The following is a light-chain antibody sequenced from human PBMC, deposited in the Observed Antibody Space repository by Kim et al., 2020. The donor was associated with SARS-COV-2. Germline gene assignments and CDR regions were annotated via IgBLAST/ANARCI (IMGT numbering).Light chain of an antibody. CDR1: GTDIGGYNS. CDR3: SSFTSSVSYV. Sequence: SELTQSASVSGSPGQSITISCTGSGTDIGGYNSVSWYQQLPGKAPKLMIYGVSDRPSGVSYRFSGSKSGNTASLTISGLQAEDEADYFCSSFTSSVSYV. V-gene: IGLV2-14*03. CDR2: GVS. J-gene: IGLJ1*01.